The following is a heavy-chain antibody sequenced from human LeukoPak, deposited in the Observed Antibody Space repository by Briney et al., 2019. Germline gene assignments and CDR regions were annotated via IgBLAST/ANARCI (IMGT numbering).Heavy chain of an antibody. CDR2: ISGSGGST. D-gene: IGHD3-9*01. V-gene: IGHV3-23*01. J-gene: IGHJ4*02. CDR3: AKDQQVLRYFDWSMGDYFDY. Sequence: PCASLILSCAASGFTFSSYAMSWVRQAPGKGLEWVSAISGSGGSTYYADSVKGRFTISRDNSKNTLYLQMNSLRAEDTAVYYCAKDQQVLRYFDWSMGDYFDYWGQGTLVTVSS. CDR1: GFTFSSYA.